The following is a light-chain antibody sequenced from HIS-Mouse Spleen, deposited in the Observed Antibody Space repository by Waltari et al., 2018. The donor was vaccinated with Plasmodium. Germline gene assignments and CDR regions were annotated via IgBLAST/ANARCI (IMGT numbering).Light chain of an antibody. V-gene: IGKV1D-16*01. Sequence: DIQMTQSPSSLSASLGARVTFPCRASQGISSWLAWYQQKPANAPKSLIYAASSLQSGVPSRFSGSGSGTDFTLTISSLQPEDFATYYCQQYNSYPLTFGGGTKVEIK. CDR1: QGISSW. CDR2: AAS. J-gene: IGKJ4*01. CDR3: QQYNSYPLT.